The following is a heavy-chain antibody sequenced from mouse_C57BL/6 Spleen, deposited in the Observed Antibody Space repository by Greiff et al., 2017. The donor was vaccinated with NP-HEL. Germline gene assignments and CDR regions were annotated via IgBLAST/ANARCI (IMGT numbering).Heavy chain of an antibody. CDR3: ARDYDYYYYAMDY. J-gene: IGHJ4*01. V-gene: IGHV5-4*01. CDR1: GFTFSSYA. Sequence: EVKLMESGGGLVKPGGSLKLSCAASGFTFSSYAMSWVRQTPEKRLEWVATISDGGSYTYYPDNVKGRFTISRDNAKNNLYLQMSHLKSEDTAMYYCARDYDYYYYAMDYWGQGTSVTVSS. CDR2: ISDGGSYT. D-gene: IGHD2-4*01.